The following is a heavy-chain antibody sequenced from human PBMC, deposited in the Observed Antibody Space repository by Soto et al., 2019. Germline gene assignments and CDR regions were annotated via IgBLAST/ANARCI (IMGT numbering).Heavy chain of an antibody. D-gene: IGHD4-4*01. Sequence: QVKLVQSGSEVKKPGSSVKVSCKASGGTFTNYAISWVRQAPGQGLEWMGGLIPIFGTPNYAQKFQGRVTITADKSTSTTYMELSSLRSEDTAVYYCARGRRQYLVEFFDYWGQGTLVTVSS. V-gene: IGHV1-69*06. CDR1: GGTFTNYA. CDR2: LIPIFGTP. J-gene: IGHJ4*02. CDR3: ARGRRQYLVEFFDY.